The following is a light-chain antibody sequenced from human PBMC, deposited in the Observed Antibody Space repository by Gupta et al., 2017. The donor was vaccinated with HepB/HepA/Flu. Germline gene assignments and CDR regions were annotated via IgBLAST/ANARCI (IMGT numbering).Light chain of an antibody. CDR3: QQYGSSLWT. J-gene: IGKJ1*01. Sequence: EIVLTQFPGTLSSSPGERATLSCRASQSVSSSYLAWYQQKPGQAPRLLIYGASSRATGIPDRFSGSGSGTDFTLTISRLEPEDFAVYYCQQYGSSLWTFGQGTKVEIK. CDR1: QSVSSSY. CDR2: GAS. V-gene: IGKV3-20*01.